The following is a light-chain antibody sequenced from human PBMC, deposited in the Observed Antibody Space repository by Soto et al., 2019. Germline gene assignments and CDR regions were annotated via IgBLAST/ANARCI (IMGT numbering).Light chain of an antibody. CDR3: QQYKSLPLT. Sequence: DIQMTQSPASLSASVGDRVTITCQASQDISNFLNWYRQKPGEAPNLLIYDASTLETGVPLRFSGSGYGSYFSVTISSLQPEDVATYYCQQYKSLPLTFGGGTKVDIK. CDR1: QDISNF. V-gene: IGKV1-33*01. J-gene: IGKJ4*01. CDR2: DAS.